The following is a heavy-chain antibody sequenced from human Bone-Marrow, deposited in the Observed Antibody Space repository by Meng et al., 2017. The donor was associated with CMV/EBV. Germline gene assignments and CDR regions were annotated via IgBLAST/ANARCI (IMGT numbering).Heavy chain of an antibody. Sequence: FGFAFSSYYMHWVRQAPGQGPEWMGMVNPFDDTTTYARKFQGRVTMTRDTSTSTVYMELSSLRSEDTAVYYCARDLGISVAGTPPDSWGQGTLVTVSS. CDR1: GFAFSSYY. D-gene: IGHD6-19*01. J-gene: IGHJ5*02. V-gene: IGHV1-46*01. CDR3: ARDLGISVAGTPPDS. CDR2: VNPFDDTT.